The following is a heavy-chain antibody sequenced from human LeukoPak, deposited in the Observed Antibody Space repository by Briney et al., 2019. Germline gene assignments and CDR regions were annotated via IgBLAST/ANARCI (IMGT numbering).Heavy chain of an antibody. J-gene: IGHJ4*02. Sequence: PSETLSLTCTVSGDSITSGTYYWSWIRQPAGKGLEWIGRIYASGSTNYNPSLKSRVTISLDRSKNQFSLKLSSVTAADTAVCYCAREPSNYYDSSGYYGGFDYWGQGTLVTVSS. CDR1: GDSITSGTYY. D-gene: IGHD3-22*01. CDR2: IYASGST. V-gene: IGHV4-61*02. CDR3: AREPSNYYDSSGYYGGFDY.